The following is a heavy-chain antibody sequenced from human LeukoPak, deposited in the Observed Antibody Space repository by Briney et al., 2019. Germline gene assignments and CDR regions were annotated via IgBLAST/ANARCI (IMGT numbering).Heavy chain of an antibody. D-gene: IGHD2-8*02. J-gene: IGHJ3*02. Sequence: GGSLRLSCTAAGFTFGDYALNWFRQAPGKGLEWVGFIRSKAYGGTTKYAASVKGRFTTSRDDSKSVAYLQMNSLRTEDTAVYYCTRDPDCTGGVCYAFDMWGQGTKVSVSS. CDR3: TRDPDCTGGVCYAFDM. CDR1: GFTFGDYA. CDR2: IRSKAYGGTT. V-gene: IGHV3-49*03.